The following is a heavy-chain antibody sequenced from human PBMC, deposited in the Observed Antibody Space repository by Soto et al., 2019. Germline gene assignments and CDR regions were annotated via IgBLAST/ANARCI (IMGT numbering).Heavy chain of an antibody. V-gene: IGHV3-23*01. D-gene: IGHD3-3*01. J-gene: IGHJ6*02. CDR1: GFTFGNYG. Sequence: GGSLRLSCETSGFTFGNYGMGWVRQAPGKGLEWVSAISNSGGDTYDADSVRGRFTISRDNSQSTLYLQMNSLRAEDTAVYYCARPIFGPVMDVWGRGTTVTVSS. CDR2: ISNSGGDT. CDR3: ARPIFGPVMDV.